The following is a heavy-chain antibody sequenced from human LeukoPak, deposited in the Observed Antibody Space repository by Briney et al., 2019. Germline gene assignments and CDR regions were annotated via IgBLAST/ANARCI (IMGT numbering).Heavy chain of an antibody. Sequence: SETLSLTCTVYGGSISSGGYYWSWLRQPPGKGLEWIGYIYHSGSTYYNPSLKSRVTISVDRSKNQFSLKLSSVTAADTAVYYCAKADLGGKYSSSWYDTDYWGQGTLVTVSS. CDR3: AKADLGGKYSSSWYDTDY. D-gene: IGHD6-13*01. CDR2: IYHSGST. CDR1: GGSISSGGYY. J-gene: IGHJ4*02. V-gene: IGHV4-30-2*01.